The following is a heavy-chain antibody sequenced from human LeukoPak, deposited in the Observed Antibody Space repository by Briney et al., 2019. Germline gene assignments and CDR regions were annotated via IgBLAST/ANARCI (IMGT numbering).Heavy chain of an antibody. CDR3: ARDFPTFDP. CDR1: GFTFSSYE. V-gene: IGHV3-48*03. J-gene: IGHJ5*02. Sequence: PGGSLRLSCAASGFTFSSYEMNWVRQAPGKGLEWVSYISSSGSTIYYADSVKGRFTISRDNSKNTLYLQMNSLRAEDTAVYYCARDFPTFDPWGQGTLVTVSS. CDR2: ISSSGSTI.